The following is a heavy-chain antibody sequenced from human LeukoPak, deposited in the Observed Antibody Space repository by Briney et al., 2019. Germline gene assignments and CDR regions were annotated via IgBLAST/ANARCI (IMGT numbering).Heavy chain of an antibody. CDR1: GGSISSYY. J-gene: IGHJ3*02. V-gene: IGHV4-59*01. D-gene: IGHD3-16*01. CDR2: IYYSGST. Sequence: SETLTLTCTVSGGSISSYYWSWIRQPPGKGLEWIGYIYYSGSTNYNPSLKSRVTISVDTSKNQFSLKLSSVTAADTAVYYCARRTLVRHGGPDAFDIWGQGTMVTVSS. CDR3: ARRTLVRHGGPDAFDI.